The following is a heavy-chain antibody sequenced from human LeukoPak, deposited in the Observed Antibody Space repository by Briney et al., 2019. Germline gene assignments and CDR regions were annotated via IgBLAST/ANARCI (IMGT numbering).Heavy chain of an antibody. CDR1: GFTFSSYW. Sequence: WGSLRLSCAASGFTFSSYWMSWVRQAPGKGLEWVANIKQDGSEKYYVDSVKGRFTISRDNAKNSLYLQMNSLRAEDTAVYYCAKEIRYSSGWYGGLDYWGQGTLVTVSS. CDR2: IKQDGSEK. D-gene: IGHD6-19*01. V-gene: IGHV3-7*01. CDR3: AKEIRYSSGWYGGLDY. J-gene: IGHJ4*02.